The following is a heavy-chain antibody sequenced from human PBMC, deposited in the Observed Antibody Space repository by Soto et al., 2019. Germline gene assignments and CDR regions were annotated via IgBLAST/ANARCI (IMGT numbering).Heavy chain of an antibody. Sequence: QVQLVQSGAEVKKPGSSVKVSCKASGGTFSSYAISWVRQAPGQGIEWMGGIIPIFGTANYAKKLQGRVTITPVESTSTAYMELSSMRSEDAAVNYCARQRGRNDFDIWGQETMVTVSS. V-gene: IGHV1-69*01. CDR2: IIPIFGTA. D-gene: IGHD3-10*01. CDR1: GGTFSSYA. J-gene: IGHJ3*02. CDR3: ARQRGRNDFDI.